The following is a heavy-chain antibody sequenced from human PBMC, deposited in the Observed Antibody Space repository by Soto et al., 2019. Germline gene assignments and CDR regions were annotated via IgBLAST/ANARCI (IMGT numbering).Heavy chain of an antibody. CDR3: ARHETLHGDYDY. J-gene: IGHJ4*02. CDR1: GGSISSYY. CDR2: INYSGST. V-gene: IGHV4-59*08. Sequence: SETLSLTCTVSGGSISSYYWSWIRQPPGKGLEWIGYINYSGSTNCNPSLKSRVTISVDTSKNQFALKLSSVTAADTAVYYCARHETLHGDYDYGGQGTLVTVSS. D-gene: IGHD4-17*01.